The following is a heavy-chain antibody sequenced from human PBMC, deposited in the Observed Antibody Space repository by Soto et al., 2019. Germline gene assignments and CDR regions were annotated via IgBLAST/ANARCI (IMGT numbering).Heavy chain of an antibody. Sequence: PGGSLRLSCAASGFTFSSYAMSWVRQAPGKGLEWVSAISGSGGSIYYADSVKGRFTISRDNSKNTLYLQMNSLRAEDTAVYYCAKDVPYCSSTSCYYYFDYWGQGTLVTVSS. CDR2: ISGSGGSI. V-gene: IGHV3-23*01. D-gene: IGHD2-2*01. CDR3: AKDVPYCSSTSCYYYFDY. CDR1: GFTFSSYA. J-gene: IGHJ4*02.